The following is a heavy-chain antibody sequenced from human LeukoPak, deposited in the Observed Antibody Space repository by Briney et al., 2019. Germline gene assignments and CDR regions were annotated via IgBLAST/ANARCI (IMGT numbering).Heavy chain of an antibody. V-gene: IGHV1-8*03. CDR2: MNPNSGNT. D-gene: IGHD1-1*01. CDR1: GYTFTSYD. J-gene: IGHJ3*02. CDR3: ARGASERHDAFDI. Sequence: GASVNVSCKASGYTFTSYDINWVRQATGQGLEWMGWMNPNSGNTGCAQKFQGRVTITRNTSISTAYMELSSLRSEDTAVYYCARGASERHDAFDIWGQGTMVTVSS.